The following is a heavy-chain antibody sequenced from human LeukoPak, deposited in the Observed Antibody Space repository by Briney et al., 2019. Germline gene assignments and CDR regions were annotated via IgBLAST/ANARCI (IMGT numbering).Heavy chain of an antibody. CDR2: INHSGST. CDR3: ARGPGGSYHRLDY. V-gene: IGHV4-30-2*01. D-gene: IGHD1-26*01. CDR1: GGSISSGGYS. J-gene: IGHJ4*02. Sequence: SQTLSLTCAVSGGSISSGGYSWSWIRQPPGKGLEWIGYINHSGSTNYNPSLKSRVTISVDTSKNQFSLKLSSVTAADTAVYYCARGPGGSYHRLDYWGQGTLVTVSS.